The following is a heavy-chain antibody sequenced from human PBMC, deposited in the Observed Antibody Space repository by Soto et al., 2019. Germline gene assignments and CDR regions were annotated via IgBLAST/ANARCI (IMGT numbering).Heavy chain of an antibody. CDR2: ISGSGGST. CDR1: GFTFSSYA. D-gene: IGHD3-10*01. CDR3: ARANYYGSPGDFDY. Sequence: GGSPRLSCAASGFTFSSYAMSWVRQAPGKGLEWVSAISGSGGSTYYADSVKGRFTISRDNAKNSVYLQMNSLRAEDTAVYYCARANYYGSPGDFDYWGQGTLVTVSS. J-gene: IGHJ4*02. V-gene: IGHV3-23*01.